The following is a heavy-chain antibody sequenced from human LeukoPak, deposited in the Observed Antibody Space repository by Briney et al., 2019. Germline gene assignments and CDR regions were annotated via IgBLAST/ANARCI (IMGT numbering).Heavy chain of an antibody. CDR1: GFTFSWYS. Sequence: GGSLRLSCAASGFTFSWYSMNWVRQAPGKGLEWVSYISSSSIPIYYADSVRGRFTISRDNAKNSLYLQMNSLRAEDTAVYYCARGGYYYDSSGVSTYYEYFQHWGQGTLVTVSS. V-gene: IGHV3-48*04. J-gene: IGHJ1*01. D-gene: IGHD3-22*01. CDR2: ISSSSIPI. CDR3: ARGGYYYDSSGVSTYYEYFQH.